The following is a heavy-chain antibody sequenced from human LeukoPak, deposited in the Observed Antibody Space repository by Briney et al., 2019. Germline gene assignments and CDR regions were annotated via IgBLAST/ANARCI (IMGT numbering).Heavy chain of an antibody. CDR3: ARHAAYSSGSFNWFDP. CDR2: IYYSGST. Sequence: SETLSLTCTVSGGSISSYYWSWIRQPPGKGLEWMGYIYYSGSTNYNPSLKSQVTISVDTSKNQFSLKLSPVTAADTDVYYCARHAAYSSGSFNWFDPWGQGTLVSVSS. CDR1: GGSISSYY. V-gene: IGHV4-59*08. D-gene: IGHD3-22*01. J-gene: IGHJ5*02.